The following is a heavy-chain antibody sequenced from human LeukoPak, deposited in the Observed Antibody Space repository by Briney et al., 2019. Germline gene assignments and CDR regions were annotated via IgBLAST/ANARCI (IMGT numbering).Heavy chain of an antibody. V-gene: IGHV3-21*01. D-gene: IGHD5-24*01. CDR1: AFTVKTYT. CDR3: ARTVEGHFDF. J-gene: IGHJ4*02. Sequence: PGGSLRLSCVASAFTVKTYTLNWVRQTPGKGLEWVSYISTAGNLINYADSVRGRFTISRDNAKNSLYLYMSSLTPEDTAVYYCARTVEGHFDFRGQGTLVTVSS. CDR2: ISTAGNLI.